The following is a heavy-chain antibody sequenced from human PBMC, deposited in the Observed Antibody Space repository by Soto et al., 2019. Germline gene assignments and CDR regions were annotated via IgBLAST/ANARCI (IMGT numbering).Heavy chain of an antibody. V-gene: IGHV3-23*01. Sequence: PGGSLRLSCAASGFTFSSYAMSWVRQAPGKGLEWVSAISGSGGSTYYADSVKGRFTISRDNSKNTLYLQMNSLRAEDTAVYYCAKVSANDFWSGFFVVDYWGQGTLVTVSS. CDR3: AKVSANDFWSGFFVVDY. CDR2: ISGSGGST. CDR1: GFTFSSYA. J-gene: IGHJ4*02. D-gene: IGHD3-3*01.